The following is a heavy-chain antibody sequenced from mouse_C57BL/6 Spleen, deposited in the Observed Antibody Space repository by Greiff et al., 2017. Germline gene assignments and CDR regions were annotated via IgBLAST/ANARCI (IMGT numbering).Heavy chain of an antibody. J-gene: IGHJ3*01. CDR1: GYAFSSYW. Sequence: VQLQESGAELVKPGASVKISCKASGYAFSSYWMNWVKQRPGKGLEWIGQIYPGDGDTNYNGKFKGKATLTADKSSSTAYMQLSSLTSEDSAVYCCARSGEFSNYGAWFAYWGQGTLVTVS. CDR2: IYPGDGDT. CDR3: ARSGEFSNYGAWFAY. D-gene: IGHD2-5*01. V-gene: IGHV1-80*01.